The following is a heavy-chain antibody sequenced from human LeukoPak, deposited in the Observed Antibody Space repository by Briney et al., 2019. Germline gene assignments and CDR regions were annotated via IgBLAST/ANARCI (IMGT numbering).Heavy chain of an antibody. D-gene: IGHD4/OR15-4a*01. CDR1: GYTFTGYY. J-gene: IGHJ3*02. CDR3: ARDGWRGSNSRDAFDI. Sequence: GASVKVSCKASGYTFTGYYMHWVRQAPGQGLEWMGWINPNSGGTNYAQKFQGRVTMTRDTSISTAYMELSRLRSDDTAVYYCARDGWRGSNSRDAFDIWGQGTVVTVSS. CDR2: INPNSGGT. V-gene: IGHV1-2*02.